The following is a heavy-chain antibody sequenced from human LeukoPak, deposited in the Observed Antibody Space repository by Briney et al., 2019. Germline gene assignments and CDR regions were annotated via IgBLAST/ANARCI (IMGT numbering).Heavy chain of an antibody. CDR3: ASPRPDRRDGYSYYFDY. V-gene: IGHV1-2*02. CDR2: INPNSGGT. Sequence: ASVTVSCKASGYTFTGYYMHWVRQAPGQGLEWMGWINPNSGGTNYTQKFQGRVTMTRDTSISTAYMELSRLRSDDTAVYYCASPRPDRRDGYSYYFDYWGQGTLVTVSS. CDR1: GYTFTGYY. D-gene: IGHD5-24*01. J-gene: IGHJ4*02.